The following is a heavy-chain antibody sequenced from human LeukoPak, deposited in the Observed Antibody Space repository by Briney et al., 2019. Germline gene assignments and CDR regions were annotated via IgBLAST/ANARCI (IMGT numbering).Heavy chain of an antibody. CDR3: ARDRGTVTTALDY. J-gene: IGHJ4*02. CDR1: GGTFSSYA. D-gene: IGHD4-11*01. CDR2: IIPIFGTA. V-gene: IGHV1-69*05. Sequence: SVKVSCKASGGTFSSYAISWVRQAPGQGLEWMGGIIPIFGTANYAQRFQGRVTITTDESTSTAYMELSSLRSEDTAVYYCARDRGTVTTALDYWGQGTLVTVSS.